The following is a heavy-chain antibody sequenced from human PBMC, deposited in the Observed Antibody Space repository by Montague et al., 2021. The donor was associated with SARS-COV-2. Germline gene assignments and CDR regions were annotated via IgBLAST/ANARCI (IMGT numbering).Heavy chain of an antibody. Sequence: PALVKPTQTLTLTCTFSGFSLSTDGVGVGWIRQPPGKALEWLALIYWDDDKRYRPGPQSRLTITKGTSENQVVLTMTNMDPVDTATYYCARTAGTDYTGYYYYAMDVWGQGTTVTVSS. V-gene: IGHV2-5*02. J-gene: IGHJ6*02. CDR2: IYWDDDK. CDR3: ARTAGTDYTGYYYYAMDV. D-gene: IGHD3-10*01. CDR1: GFSLSTDGVG.